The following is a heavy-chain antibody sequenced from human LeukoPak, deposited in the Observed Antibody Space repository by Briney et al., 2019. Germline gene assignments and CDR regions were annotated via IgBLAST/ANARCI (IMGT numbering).Heavy chain of an antibody. D-gene: IGHD6-19*01. V-gene: IGHV3-33*06. CDR2: IWFDGSND. Sequence: GGSLRLSCTASGFNFSYYAMHWVRQVPGKGLTWVALIWFDGSNDYYEDSVKGRFTISRDNSKDTVFLQMNSLTVDDTAVYYCAKDHEYSSGWYYFDYWGQGTLVTVSS. J-gene: IGHJ4*02. CDR3: AKDHEYSSGWYYFDY. CDR1: GFNFSYYA.